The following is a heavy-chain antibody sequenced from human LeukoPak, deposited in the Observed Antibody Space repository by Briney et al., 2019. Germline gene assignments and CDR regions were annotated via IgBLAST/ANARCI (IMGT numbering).Heavy chain of an antibody. V-gene: IGHV4-59*08. CDR1: GGSISSYY. D-gene: IGHD3-22*01. CDR2: IYYSGST. CDR3: ARLYYDSSGPQDY. Sequence: PSETLSLSCTVSGGSISSYYWSWIRQPPGKGLEWIGYIYYSGSTNYNPSLKSRVTISVDTSKNQFSLKLSSVTAADTAVYYCARLYYDSSGPQDYWGQGTLVTVSS. J-gene: IGHJ4*02.